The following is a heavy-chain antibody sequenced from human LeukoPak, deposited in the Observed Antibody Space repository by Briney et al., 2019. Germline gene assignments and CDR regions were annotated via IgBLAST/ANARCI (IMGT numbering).Heavy chain of an antibody. CDR1: GGTFSSYA. CDR2: IIPIFGTA. V-gene: IGHV1-69*13. J-gene: IGHJ4*02. Sequence: GASVKVSCKASGGTFSSYAISWVRQAPGQGLEWMGGIIPIFGTANYAQKFQGRVTITADESTSTAYMELSSLRSEDTAVYYCARRYSSSWGEEYYFDYWGQGTLVTVSS. CDR3: ARRYSSSWGEEYYFDY. D-gene: IGHD6-13*01.